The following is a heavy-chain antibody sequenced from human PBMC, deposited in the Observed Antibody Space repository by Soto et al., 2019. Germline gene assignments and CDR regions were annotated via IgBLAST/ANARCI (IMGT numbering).Heavy chain of an antibody. D-gene: IGHD6-13*01. CDR3: TRDASRDSSARGWFDP. CDR1: GFTFRSFT. J-gene: IGHJ5*02. V-gene: IGHV3-21*01. Sequence: GESLKISCAASGFTFRSFTMNWVRQAPGKGLEWVSTISSNSAYIYYTDALRGRFTISRDNAKNSLHLQMNSLRAEDTAVYYRTRDASRDSSARGWFDPWGPGTLVTVSS. CDR2: ISSNSAYI.